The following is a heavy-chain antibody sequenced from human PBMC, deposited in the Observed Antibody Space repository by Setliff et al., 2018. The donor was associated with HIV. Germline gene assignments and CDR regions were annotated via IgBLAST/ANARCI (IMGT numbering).Heavy chain of an antibody. CDR1: GYSFTSYW. J-gene: IGHJ6*03. Sequence: PGESLKISCKGPGYSFTSYWIGWVRQMPGKGLEWMGIIYPGDSDTRYSPSFQGQVTISADKSITTAYLQWSSLKASDTAMYYCVRYIGAAAGYIDHWGKGTTVTVSS. CDR2: IYPGDSDT. V-gene: IGHV5-51*01. CDR3: VRYIGAAAGYIDH. D-gene: IGHD6-25*01.